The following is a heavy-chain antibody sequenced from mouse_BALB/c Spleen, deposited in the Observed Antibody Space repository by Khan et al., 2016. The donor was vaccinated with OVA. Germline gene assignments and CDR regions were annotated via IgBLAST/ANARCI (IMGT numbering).Heavy chain of an antibody. V-gene: IGHV2-9*02. J-gene: IGHJ4*01. D-gene: IGHD2-10*01. Sequence: QVQLKESGPGLVAPSQSLSITCTVSGFSLSNYGVNWVRQPPGKGLEWLGIIWAGGSTNYNSALMSKLSIRKDNAKRQVFLTMNSLQTDDTAISDGARETAYYGNYVAMDYWGQGTSVTVSS. CDR1: GFSLSNYG. CDR2: IWAGGST. CDR3: ARETAYYGNYVAMDY.